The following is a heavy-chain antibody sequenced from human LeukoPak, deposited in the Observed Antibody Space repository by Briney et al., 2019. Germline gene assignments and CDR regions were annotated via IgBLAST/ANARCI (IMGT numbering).Heavy chain of an antibody. V-gene: IGHV3-74*01. CDR1: GFTFSSYW. D-gene: IGHD5-18*01. CDR2: INRDGSST. CDR3: ARGGYSYGLYYFDY. Sequence: PGGSLRLSCAASGFTFSSYWMHWVRQAPGKGRVWVSRINRDGSSTTYADSVKGRFTISRDNAKNTLYLQMNSLRAEDTAVYYCARGGYSYGLYYFDYWGQGTLVTVSS. J-gene: IGHJ4*02.